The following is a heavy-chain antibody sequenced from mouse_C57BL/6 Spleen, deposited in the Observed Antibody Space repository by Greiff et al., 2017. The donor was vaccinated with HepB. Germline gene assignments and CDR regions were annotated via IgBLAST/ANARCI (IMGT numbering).Heavy chain of an antibody. CDR3: AREGGDFYYAMDY. CDR1: GYTFTSYW. J-gene: IGHJ4*01. Sequence: QVQLKQSGAELVKPGASVKLSCKASGYTFTSYWMHWVKQRPGQGLEWIGMIHPNSGSTNYNEKFKSKATLTVDKSSSTAYMQLSSLTSEDSAVYYCAREGGDFYYAMDYWGQGTSVTVSS. CDR2: IHPNSGST. V-gene: IGHV1-64*01. D-gene: IGHD1-1*02.